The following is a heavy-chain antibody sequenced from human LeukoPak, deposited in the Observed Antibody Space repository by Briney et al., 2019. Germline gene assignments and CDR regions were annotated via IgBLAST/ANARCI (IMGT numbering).Heavy chain of an antibody. J-gene: IGHJ4*02. CDR2: IIPIFGTA. CDR3: AGSVFAYYYDSSGYFTLDY. V-gene: IGHV1-69*13. CDR1: GYTFTSYG. D-gene: IGHD3-22*01. Sequence: SVKVSCKASGYTFTSYGISWVRQAPGQGLEWMGGIIPIFGTANYAQKFQGRVTITADESTSTAYMKLSSLRSEDTAVYYCAGSVFAYYYDSSGYFTLDYWGQGTLVTVSS.